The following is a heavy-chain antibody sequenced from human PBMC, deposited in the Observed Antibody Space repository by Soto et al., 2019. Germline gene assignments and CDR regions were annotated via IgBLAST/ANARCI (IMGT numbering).Heavy chain of an antibody. Sequence: QVQLVESGGGVVQPGRSLRLSCAASGFTFSSYGMHWVRQAPGKGLEWVAVISYDGSNKYYADSVKGRFTISRDNSKNTLYLQMNRLRAEDTAVYYCAKGDSSGWYENWFDPWGQGTLVTVSS. J-gene: IGHJ5*02. V-gene: IGHV3-30*18. CDR1: GFTFSSYG. D-gene: IGHD6-19*01. CDR3: AKGDSSGWYENWFDP. CDR2: ISYDGSNK.